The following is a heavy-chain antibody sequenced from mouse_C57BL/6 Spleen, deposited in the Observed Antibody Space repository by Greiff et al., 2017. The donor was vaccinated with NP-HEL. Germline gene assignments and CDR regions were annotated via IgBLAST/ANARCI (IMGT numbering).Heavy chain of an antibody. CDR2: INYDGSST. Sequence: EVQVVESEGGLVQPGSSMKLSCTASGFTFSDYYMAWVRQVPEKGLEWVANINYDGSSTYYLDSLKSRFIISRDNAKNILYLQMSSLKSEDTATYYCARVSLLLRHFDVWGTGTTVTVSS. V-gene: IGHV5-16*01. CDR3: ARVSLLLRHFDV. J-gene: IGHJ1*03. CDR1: GFTFSDYY. D-gene: IGHD1-1*01.